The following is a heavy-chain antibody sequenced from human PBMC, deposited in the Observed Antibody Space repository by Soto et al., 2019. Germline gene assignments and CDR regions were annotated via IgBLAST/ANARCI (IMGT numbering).Heavy chain of an antibody. J-gene: IGHJ5*02. V-gene: IGHV4-31*03. D-gene: IGHD2-2*01. CDR3: ARDGSSTANWIDP. CDR1: GDAIYIGGYC. Sequence: SDTLSSTFTVSGDAIYIGGYCWTWIRQHPGKGLEWITYIYHTGKTYYNPSLESRVTMSGDTSKNQFSLKLASVTAADTAVYYCARDGSSTANWIDPGRQGTRCTVS. CDR2: IYHTGKT.